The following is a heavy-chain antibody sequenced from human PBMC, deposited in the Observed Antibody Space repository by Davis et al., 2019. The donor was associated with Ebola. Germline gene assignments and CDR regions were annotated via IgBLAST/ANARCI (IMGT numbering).Heavy chain of an antibody. J-gene: IGHJ6*02. CDR3: ARDRYSSSWYDRGFYYYYGMDV. CDR1: GGSISSYY. V-gene: IGHV4-59*01. CDR2: IYYSGST. Sequence: SETLSLTCTVSGGSISSYYWSWIRQPPGKGLEWIGYIYYSGSTNYNPSLKSRVTISVDTSKNQFSLKLSSVTAADTVVYYCARDRYSSSWYDRGFYYYYGMDVWGQGTTVTVSS. D-gene: IGHD6-13*01.